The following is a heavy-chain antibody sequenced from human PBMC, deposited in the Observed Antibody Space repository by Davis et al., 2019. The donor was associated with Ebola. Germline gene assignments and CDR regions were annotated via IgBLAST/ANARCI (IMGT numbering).Heavy chain of an antibody. V-gene: IGHV3-23*01. CDR1: GFTFSSYA. D-gene: IGHD6-19*01. Sequence: GESLKISCAASGFTFSSYAMSWVRQAPGKGLEWVSAISGSGGSTYYADSVKGRFTISSDNSKNTLYLQMNSLRAEDTAVYYCAKGIGSSGWYYYGMDVWGQGTTVTVSS. CDR2: ISGSGGST. J-gene: IGHJ6*02. CDR3: AKGIGSSGWYYYGMDV.